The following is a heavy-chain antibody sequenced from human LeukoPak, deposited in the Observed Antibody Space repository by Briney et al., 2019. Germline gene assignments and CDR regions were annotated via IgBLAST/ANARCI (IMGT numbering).Heavy chain of an antibody. J-gene: IGHJ5*02. CDR1: GGSIRSSTYY. Sequence: SETLSLTCTVSGGSIRSSTYYWGWIRQPPGKGLEWIGSMYYTGSTYYSPSLKSRVTTSVDTSKNQFSLKLSSVTAADTAVYFCASGSSGYDPWGQGTLVTVSS. CDR3: ASGSSGYDP. D-gene: IGHD5-12*01. V-gene: IGHV4-39*07. CDR2: MYYTGST.